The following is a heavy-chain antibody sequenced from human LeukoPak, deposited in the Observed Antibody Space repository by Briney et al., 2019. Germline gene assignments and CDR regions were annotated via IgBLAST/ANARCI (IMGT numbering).Heavy chain of an antibody. Sequence: PSETLSLTCTVSGDSISTYYWSWIRQSPGKGLEWIAYIYYRGTTDYNPSLKSRVTISADTSKTQFSLILSSVTAADTAVYYCVSSSPRYCTGGTCYSSRGFDYWGQGALVTVSS. CDR3: VSSSPRYCTGGTCYSSRGFDY. J-gene: IGHJ4*02. CDR2: IYYRGTT. CDR1: GDSISTYY. D-gene: IGHD2-15*01. V-gene: IGHV4-59*01.